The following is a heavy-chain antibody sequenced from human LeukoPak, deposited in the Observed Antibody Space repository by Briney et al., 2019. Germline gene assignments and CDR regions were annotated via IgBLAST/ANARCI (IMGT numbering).Heavy chain of an antibody. CDR1: GGSFSGYY. D-gene: IGHD2-15*01. CDR2: INHSGST. V-gene: IGHV4-34*01. J-gene: IGHJ4*02. Sequence: SETLSLTCAVYGGSFSGYYWSWIRQPPGKGLEWIGEINHSGSTNYNPSLKSRVTISVDTSKNQFSLKLSSVTAADTAVYYCARVGYCSGGSCYFGYWGQGTLVTVSS. CDR3: ARVGYCSGGSCYFGY.